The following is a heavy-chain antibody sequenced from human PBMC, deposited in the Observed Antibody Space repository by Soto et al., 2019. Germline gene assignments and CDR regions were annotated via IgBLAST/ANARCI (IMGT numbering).Heavy chain of an antibody. CDR3: ARGHCSGGSCYYYAMDV. J-gene: IGHJ6*02. V-gene: IGHV3-7*04. CDR2: IKQDGSEK. Sequence: GGSLRLSCAASGFTFNSYWMSWVRQAPGKGLEWVANIKQDGSEKYYVDSVKGRFTISRDNAKNSLYLQMNSLRAEDTAVYYCARGHCSGGSCYYYAMDVWGQGTTVTVSS. CDR1: GFTFNSYW. D-gene: IGHD2-15*01.